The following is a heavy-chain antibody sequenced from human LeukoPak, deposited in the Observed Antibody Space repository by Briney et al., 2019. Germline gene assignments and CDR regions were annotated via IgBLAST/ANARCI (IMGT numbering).Heavy chain of an antibody. V-gene: IGHV3-7*03. Sequence: GGSLRLSCAASGFTFSSYWMTWVRQAPGKGLEWVANIKQDGSERNYVDSVKGRFTISRDNAKNSLYLQMNTLRDEDTAVYYCATGAGCGYWGQGTLVTVSS. CDR3: ATGAGCGY. CDR2: IKQDGSER. CDR1: GFTFSSYW. D-gene: IGHD6-19*01. J-gene: IGHJ4*02.